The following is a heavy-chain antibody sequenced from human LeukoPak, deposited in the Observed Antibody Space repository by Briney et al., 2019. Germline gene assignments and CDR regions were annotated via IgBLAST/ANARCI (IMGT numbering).Heavy chain of an antibody. CDR3: ASRPRADIGPLDF. CDR2: IGGSGSRT. J-gene: IGHJ4*02. CDR1: GFTFSDYA. D-gene: IGHD1-14*01. Sequence: GGSLRLSCAASGFTFSDYAMTWARQAPGKGLEWVSSIGGSGSRTYYTESVKGRFTISRDNSKNTLYLQMNSLRADETAIYYCASRPRADIGPLDFWGQGTLVTVSS. V-gene: IGHV3-23*01.